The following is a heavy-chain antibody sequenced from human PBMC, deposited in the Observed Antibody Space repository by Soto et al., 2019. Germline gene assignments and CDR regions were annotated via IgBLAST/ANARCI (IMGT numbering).Heavy chain of an antibody. J-gene: IGHJ6*03. D-gene: IGHD6-13*01. V-gene: IGHV4-59*01. CDR2: IYYSGST. Sequence: PSETLSLTCTVSGVSISSYYWSWIRQPPGKGLEWFGYIYYSGSTNYNPSLKSRVTISVDTSKNQFSLKLSSVTAADTAVYYCARGQLAAAGILLGYYYYYMDVWGKGTTVTVSS. CDR1: GVSISSYY. CDR3: ARGQLAAAGILLGYYYYYMDV.